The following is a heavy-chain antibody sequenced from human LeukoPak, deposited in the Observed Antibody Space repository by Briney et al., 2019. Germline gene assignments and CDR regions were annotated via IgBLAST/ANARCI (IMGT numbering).Heavy chain of an antibody. Sequence: GGSLRLSCVGSGFTFSNYWMNWVRQAPGKGLEWVSNIKGSDKGHVDSVKGRFSVSRDDARHSLYLQMDSLRAEDTAVYYCARDVDWNYDLWGQGTVVRVSS. V-gene: IGHV3-7*01. CDR2: IKGSDK. CDR1: GFTFSNYW. D-gene: IGHD1-7*01. CDR3: ARDVDWNYDL. J-gene: IGHJ4*02.